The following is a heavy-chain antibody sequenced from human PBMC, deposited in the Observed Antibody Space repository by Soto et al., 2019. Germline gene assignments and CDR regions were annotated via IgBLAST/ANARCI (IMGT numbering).Heavy chain of an antibody. CDR1: GGTFSSYA. CDR2: IIPIFGTA. V-gene: IGHV1-69*01. D-gene: IGHD2-2*01. J-gene: IGHJ6*02. CDR3: ARRGYCSSTSCYGNYYYGMDV. Sequence: KVSCKASGGTFSSYAISWVRQAPGQGLEWMGGIIPIFGTANYAQKFQGRVTITADESTSTAYMELSSLRSEDTAVYYCARRGYCSSTSCYGNYYYGMDVWGQGTTVTVSS.